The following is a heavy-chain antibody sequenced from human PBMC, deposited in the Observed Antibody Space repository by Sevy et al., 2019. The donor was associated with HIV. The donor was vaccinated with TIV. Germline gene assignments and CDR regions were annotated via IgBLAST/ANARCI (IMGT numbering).Heavy chain of an antibody. Sequence: GGSLRLSYAASGFTFSSYAMHWVRQAPGKGLEWVAVISYDGSNKYYADSVKGRFTISRDNSKNTLYLQMNSLRAEDTAVYYCARDRGPVRGGNSLFYYYYGMDVWGQGTTVTVSS. CDR2: ISYDGSNK. J-gene: IGHJ6*02. CDR1: GFTFSSYA. V-gene: IGHV3-30-3*01. CDR3: ARDRGPVRGGNSLFYYYYGMDV. D-gene: IGHD2-21*02.